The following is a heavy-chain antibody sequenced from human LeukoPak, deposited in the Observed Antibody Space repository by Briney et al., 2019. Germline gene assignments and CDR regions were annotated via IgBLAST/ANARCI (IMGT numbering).Heavy chain of an antibody. D-gene: IGHD2-2*03. Sequence: PSETLSLTCAVPGGSTSSTTSYWGWIRQPPGKGLEWVGRIYYSGSTFYNPSLKSRVSISVDTTKNQLSLRLSSVTAADTAVYYCARHGSTDYFDYWGQGTLVTVSS. J-gene: IGHJ4*02. CDR3: ARHGSTDYFDY. CDR2: IYYSGST. V-gene: IGHV4-39*01. CDR1: GGSTSSTTSY.